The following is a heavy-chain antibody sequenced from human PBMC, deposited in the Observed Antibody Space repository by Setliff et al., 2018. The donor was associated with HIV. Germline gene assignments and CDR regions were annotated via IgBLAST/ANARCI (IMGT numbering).Heavy chain of an antibody. J-gene: IGHJ5*01. CDR2: INTGKGNT. CDR1: GYSFASHS. D-gene: IGHD5-12*01. CDR3: ARDRVPKRGYTYREPDFDS. Sequence: ASVKVSCKASGYSFASHSLHWVRQAPGQGLEWMGWINTGKGNTKYSQKFQDRVTITRDTSANTGYMELSGLRSEDTAVYYCARDRVPKRGYTYREPDFDSWGQGTLVTVSS. V-gene: IGHV1-3*04.